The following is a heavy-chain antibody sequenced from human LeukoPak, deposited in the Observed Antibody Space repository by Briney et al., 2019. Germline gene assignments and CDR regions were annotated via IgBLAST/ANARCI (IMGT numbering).Heavy chain of an antibody. CDR3: AKDLAFGITLRRGSNSHKGY. D-gene: IGHD3-10*01. CDR1: GFTFDDYA. V-gene: IGHV3-9*01. CDR2: ISWNSGTI. J-gene: IGHJ4*02. Sequence: GGSLRLSCAASGFTFDDYAMHWVRKAPGKGLEWVSVISWNSGTIAYADSVKGRFTISRDNAKTSLYLQMNSLRAEDTALYYCAKDLAFGITLRRGSNSHKGYWGQGTLVTVSS.